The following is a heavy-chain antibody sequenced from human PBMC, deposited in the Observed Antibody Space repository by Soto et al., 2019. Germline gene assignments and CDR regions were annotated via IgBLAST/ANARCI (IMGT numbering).Heavy chain of an antibody. Sequence: ASVKVSCKASGYTFTSYGISWVRQAPGQGLEWMGWISAYNGNTNYAQKLQGRVTMTTDTSTSTAYMELRSLRSDDTAVYYCARDHFIVVAPAAMLGYYYYGMDVWGPRDHGHRLL. CDR3: ARDHFIVVAPAAMLGYYYYGMDV. CDR2: ISAYNGNT. CDR1: GYTFTSYG. D-gene: IGHD2-2*01. J-gene: IGHJ6*01. V-gene: IGHV1-18*01.